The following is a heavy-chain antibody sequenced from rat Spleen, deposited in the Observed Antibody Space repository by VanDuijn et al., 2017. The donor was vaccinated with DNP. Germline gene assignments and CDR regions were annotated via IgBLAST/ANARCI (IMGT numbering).Heavy chain of an antibody. J-gene: IGHJ2*01. CDR2: ISSGGSS. CDR1: GFSLTKYG. CDR3: AREEPRVLSFFSNLFDY. V-gene: IGHV2S12*01. D-gene: IGHD1-2*01. Sequence: QVQLKESGPGLVQPSQTLSLTCTVSGFSLTKYGISWVRQPPGKGLEWIVAISSGGSSYFNSALKSRLSISSDTSTSQVFLKMTSLQTEDTAIYFCAREEPRVLSFFSNLFDYWGQGVMVTVSS.